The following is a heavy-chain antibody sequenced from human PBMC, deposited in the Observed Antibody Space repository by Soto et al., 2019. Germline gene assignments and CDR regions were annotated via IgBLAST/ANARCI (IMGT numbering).Heavy chain of an antibody. V-gene: IGHV1-8*01. D-gene: IGHD4-17*01. CDR2: TNPKSGYT. CDR3: ATTAGDLGY. J-gene: IGHJ4*02. CDR1: GYTFTNYD. Sequence: QVQLVQSGAEVKKPGASVKVSCKTSGYTFTNYDINWVRQATGQGLEWMGWTNPKSGYTGSAQKFQGRVTMTRDSSIRTAYMELHSLASEDTAVYYCATTAGDLGYWGQGTLITVSS.